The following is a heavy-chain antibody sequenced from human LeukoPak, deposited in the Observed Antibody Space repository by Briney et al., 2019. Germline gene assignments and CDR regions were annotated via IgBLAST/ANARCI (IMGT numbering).Heavy chain of an antibody. V-gene: IGHV4-34*01. Sequence: SETLSLTCAVYGGSFSDYYWSWIRQPPGKGLEWIGEINHSGSTNYNPSLKSRVTISVDTSKNQFSLKLSSVTAADTAVYYCARGGFSGYYYDSSGYYRHWGQGTLVTVSS. CDR3: ARGGFSGYYYDSSGYYRH. D-gene: IGHD3-22*01. CDR2: INHSGST. CDR1: GGSFSDYY. J-gene: IGHJ1*01.